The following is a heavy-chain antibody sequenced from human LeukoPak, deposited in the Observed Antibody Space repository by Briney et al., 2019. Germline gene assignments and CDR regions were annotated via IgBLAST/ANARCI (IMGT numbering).Heavy chain of an antibody. D-gene: IGHD6-19*01. J-gene: IGHJ4*02. CDR3: AREEGWAPARLIDY. V-gene: IGHV3-11*01. Sequence: PGGSLRLSCAASGFTFSDYYMSWIRQAPGKGLEWVSYISSSGSTIYYADSVKGRFTIFRDNAKNSLYLQMNSLRAEDTAVYYCAREEGWAPARLIDYWGQGTLVTVSS. CDR2: ISSSGSTI. CDR1: GFTFSDYY.